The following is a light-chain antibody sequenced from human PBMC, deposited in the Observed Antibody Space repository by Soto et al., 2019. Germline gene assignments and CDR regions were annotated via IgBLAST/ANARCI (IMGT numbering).Light chain of an antibody. CDR3: QQFKYPLT. J-gene: IGKJ4*01. CDR1: QGIGSA. CDR2: DAS. Sequence: IQLTQSPSSLSASVGDRVTITCRASQGIGSALAWYQQKTGKPPRLLMYDASSLESGVSSRFSGSGSGTDFMLTSSNLQPEEFATYYCQQFKYPLTFGRGTKVEIK. V-gene: IGKV1-13*02.